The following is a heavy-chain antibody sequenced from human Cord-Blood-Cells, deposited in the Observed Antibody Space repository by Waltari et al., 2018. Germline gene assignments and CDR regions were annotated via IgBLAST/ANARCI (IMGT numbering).Heavy chain of an antibody. CDR1: GYSISSGYY. J-gene: IGHJ4*02. CDR3: ARARSSGYYYFDY. V-gene: IGHV4-38-2*01. D-gene: IGHD3-22*01. Sequence: QVQLQESGPGLVKPSETLSLTCAVSGYSISSGYYWGWIRQPPGKGLEWIGSIYHSGSTYYNPSLESRVTISVDTSKNQFSLKLSSVTAADTAVYYCARARSSGYYYFDYWGQGTLVTVSS. CDR2: IYHSGST.